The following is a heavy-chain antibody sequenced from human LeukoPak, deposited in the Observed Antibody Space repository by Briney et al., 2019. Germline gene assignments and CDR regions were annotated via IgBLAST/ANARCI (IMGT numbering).Heavy chain of an antibody. CDR3: ARTSSPYYDFWSGYLDLDY. CDR2: ISSSGSTI. V-gene: IGHV3-11*01. Sequence: KPGGSLRLSCAASGFTFSDYYMSWIRQAPGKGLEWVSYISSSGSTIYYADSVKGRFTISRDNAKNSLYLQMNSLRAEDTAVYCCARTSSPYYDFWSGYLDLDYWGQGTLVTVSS. J-gene: IGHJ4*02. CDR1: GFTFSDYY. D-gene: IGHD3-3*01.